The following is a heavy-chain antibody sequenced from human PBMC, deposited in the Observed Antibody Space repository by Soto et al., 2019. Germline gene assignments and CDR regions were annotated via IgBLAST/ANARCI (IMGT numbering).Heavy chain of an antibody. Sequence: GASVKVSSKASGYAFTSYDINWVRQATGQGLEWMGWMNPNSGNTGYAQKFQGRVTMTRNTSISTAYMELSSLRSEDTAVYYCAKDESWCSGGSCYENPPMDVWGQGTTVTVSS. CDR3: AKDESWCSGGSCYENPPMDV. J-gene: IGHJ6*02. D-gene: IGHD2-15*01. CDR2: MNPNSGNT. CDR1: GYAFTSYD. V-gene: IGHV1-8*01.